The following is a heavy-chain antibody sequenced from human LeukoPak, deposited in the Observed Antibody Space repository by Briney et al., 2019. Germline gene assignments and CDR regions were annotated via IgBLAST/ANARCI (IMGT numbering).Heavy chain of an antibody. V-gene: IGHV3-23*01. J-gene: IGHJ4*02. CDR1: GFTFSSYA. CDR2: ISGSGGST. D-gene: IGHD3-16*02. CDR3: AKAGSIWGSYREYFDY. Sequence: GGSLRLSCAASGFTFSSYAMSWVRQAPGKGLEWVSAISGSGGSTYYADSVKGRFTISRDNSKNTLYLQMNSLRAEDTAVYYCAKAGSIWGSYREYFDYWGQGTLVTASS.